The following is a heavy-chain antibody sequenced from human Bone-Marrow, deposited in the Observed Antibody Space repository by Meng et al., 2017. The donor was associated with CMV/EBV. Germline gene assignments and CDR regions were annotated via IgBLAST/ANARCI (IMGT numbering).Heavy chain of an antibody. Sequence: LSLTCAASGFTFSSYGMHWVRQAPGKGLEWVAFIRYDGSNKYYADSVKGRFTISRDNSKNTLYLQMNSLRAEDTAVYYCAKEGRPRRYYYGMDVWGQGTTVTVSS. V-gene: IGHV3-30*02. J-gene: IGHJ6*02. CDR2: IRYDGSNK. CDR3: AKEGRPRRYYYGMDV. D-gene: IGHD6-25*01. CDR1: GFTFSSYG.